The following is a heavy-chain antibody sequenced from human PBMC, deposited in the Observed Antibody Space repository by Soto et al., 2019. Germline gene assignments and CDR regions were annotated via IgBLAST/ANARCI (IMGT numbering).Heavy chain of an antibody. CDR3: GRSRNVVEFNDYGGNYHGFDI. CDR2: IIPMFGTP. D-gene: IGHD4-17*01. CDR1: GGSVNSHA. J-gene: IGHJ3*02. Sequence: QVQLEQSGAEVKKAGSSVKVSCKAFGGSVNSHAISWVRQAPGQGLEWMGGIIPMFGTPTYAQKFQAGVTISAEASTSTVYLGVSSLRSEDTAVYYCGRSRNVVEFNDYGGNYHGFDIWGQGRMVTVSS. V-gene: IGHV1-69*01.